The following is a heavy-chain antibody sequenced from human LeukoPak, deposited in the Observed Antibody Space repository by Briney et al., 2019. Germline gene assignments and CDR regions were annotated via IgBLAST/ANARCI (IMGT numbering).Heavy chain of an antibody. Sequence: GRSLRLSCAASGFTFDDYAMHWVRQAPGKGLEWVSGISWNSGSIGYADSVKGRFTISRDNAKNSLYLQMNILRAEAMALYYCAEGGEGGSSWAVDYWGQGTLVTVSS. CDR3: AEGGEGGSSWAVDY. D-gene: IGHD6-13*01. CDR2: ISWNSGSI. J-gene: IGHJ4*02. CDR1: GFTFDDYA. V-gene: IGHV3-9*03.